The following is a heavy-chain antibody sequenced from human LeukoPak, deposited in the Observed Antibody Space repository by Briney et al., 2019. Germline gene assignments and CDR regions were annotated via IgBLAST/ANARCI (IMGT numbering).Heavy chain of an antibody. Sequence: SETLSLTCTVSGGSISSYYWSWFRQPAGKGLEWIGRIYTSGSTNYNPSLKSRVTMSVDTSKNQFSLKLSSVTAADTAVYYCARVAVRGVLRAFDIWGQGTMVTVSS. CDR3: ARVAVRGVLRAFDI. J-gene: IGHJ3*02. CDR2: IYTSGST. CDR1: GGSISSYY. V-gene: IGHV4-4*07. D-gene: IGHD3-10*01.